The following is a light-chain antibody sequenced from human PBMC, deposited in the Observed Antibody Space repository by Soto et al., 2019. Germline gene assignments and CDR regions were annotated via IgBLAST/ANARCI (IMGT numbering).Light chain of an antibody. CDR3: LQDYDYPLT. Sequence: AIQMTQSPSSLSTSVGDRVTITCRASQGIRNDLGWYQQKPGKAPKLLIYAASTLQSGVPSRFSGSGSGTDFTLTIGSLQPEDFATYYCLQDYDYPLTFGGGTKVEIK. V-gene: IGKV1-6*01. J-gene: IGKJ4*01. CDR1: QGIRND. CDR2: AAS.